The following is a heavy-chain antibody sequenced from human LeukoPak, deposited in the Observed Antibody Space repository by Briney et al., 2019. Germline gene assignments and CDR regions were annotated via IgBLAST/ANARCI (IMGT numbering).Heavy chain of an antibody. CDR3: ARVSDILTGSPIDY. CDR1: GYTFSSYG. Sequence: ASVKVSCKASGYTFSSYGISWVRQAPGQGLEWMGWISAYNGNTKYAQKLQDRVTMTTDTSTSTAYMELRSLRSDDTAVYYCARVSDILTGSPIDYWGQGTLVTVSS. CDR2: ISAYNGNT. D-gene: IGHD3-9*01. V-gene: IGHV1-18*01. J-gene: IGHJ4*02.